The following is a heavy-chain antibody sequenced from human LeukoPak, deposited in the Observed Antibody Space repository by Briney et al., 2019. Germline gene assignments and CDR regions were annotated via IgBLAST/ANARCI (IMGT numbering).Heavy chain of an antibody. CDR3: ARDLDTAMVTGHFDH. V-gene: IGHV1-46*01. CDR2: INPSGGST. D-gene: IGHD5-18*01. CDR1: GHTFTSYY. J-gene: IGHJ4*02. Sequence: ASVKVSCKASGHTFTSYYMHWVRQAPGQGLEWMGIINPSGGSTSYAQKFQGRVTMTRDTSTSTVYMELSSLRSEDTAVYYCARDLDTAMVTGHFDHWGQGTLVTVSS.